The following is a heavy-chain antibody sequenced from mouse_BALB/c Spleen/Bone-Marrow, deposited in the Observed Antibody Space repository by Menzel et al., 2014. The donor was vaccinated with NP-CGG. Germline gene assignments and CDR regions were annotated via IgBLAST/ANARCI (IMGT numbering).Heavy chain of an antibody. J-gene: IGHJ4*01. V-gene: IGHV2-4-1*01. CDR1: GFSLTSYG. CDR2: IWSGGST. Sequence: VQLQQSGPGLVQPSQSLSITCTVSGFSLTSYGVHWVRQSPGKGLEWLGEIWSGGSTDYNAAFISILSISRDNTKSQVFFKMNSLQADDTAIYYCASNWDYAMDYWGQGTSVTVSS. D-gene: IGHD4-1*01. CDR3: ASNWDYAMDY.